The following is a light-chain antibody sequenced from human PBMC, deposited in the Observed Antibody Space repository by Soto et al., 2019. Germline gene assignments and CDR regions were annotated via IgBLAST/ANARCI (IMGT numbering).Light chain of an antibody. Sequence: TQLTQSPSSLSASVGDRVTITCRASQGIRSYLAWYQQKPGKAPKLLIYAASTLQTGVPSRFSGSGSGTEFTLTISGLQPDDFATYYCQQYMSYSFGQGTKVDIK. J-gene: IGKJ1*01. CDR2: AAS. V-gene: IGKV1-9*01. CDR3: QQYMSYS. CDR1: QGIRSY.